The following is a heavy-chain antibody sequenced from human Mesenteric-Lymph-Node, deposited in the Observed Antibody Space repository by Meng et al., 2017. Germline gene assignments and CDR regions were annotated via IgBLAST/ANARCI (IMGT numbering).Heavy chain of an antibody. CDR3: VRDTRRGGGWFDP. D-gene: IGHD3-10*01. V-gene: IGHV4-30-2*01. CDR2: IYHGVNI. CDR1: GDSITSGDYS. J-gene: IGHJ5*02. Sequence: QVKFQDSGPGLVRPSQTLSLTCAVSGDSITSGDYSWTWIRQPPGKGLEWIGYIYHGVNIYYTPSLRSRVTISVDKSRNQFSLKLTSVSAADTAVYYCVRDTRRGGGWFDPWGQGTLVTVSS.